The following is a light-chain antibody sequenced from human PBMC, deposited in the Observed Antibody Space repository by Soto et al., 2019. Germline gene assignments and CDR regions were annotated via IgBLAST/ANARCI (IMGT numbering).Light chain of an antibody. V-gene: IGLV2-14*01. CDR3: HCQVWDSSSDHRVV. CDR1: SSDIGAYNH. Sequence: QSALTQPASVSGSPGQSITISCSGSSSDIGAYNHVAWFQQFPGKTPKLVIYSVSDRPSGVSYRFSGSKSGNTASLTISGLQADDEDEADYHCQVWDSSSDHRVVFGGGTK. J-gene: IGLJ2*01. CDR2: SVS.